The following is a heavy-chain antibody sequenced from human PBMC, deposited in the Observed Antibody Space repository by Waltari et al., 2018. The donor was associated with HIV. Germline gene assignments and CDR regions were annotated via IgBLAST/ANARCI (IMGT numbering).Heavy chain of an antibody. D-gene: IGHD2-21*02. CDR1: GFTLRGHA. CDR2: ITANCGRT. CDR3: ARGRGDCGGDCYYLDY. V-gene: IGHV3-23*01. Sequence: EVQLLESGGDLVQPGGSLRLSCAASGFTLRGHAMTWVRQAPGKGREWVSSITANCGRTYYADSVKGRFSSSRDNSKNTMSLQMNSLRAEDTAVYYCARGRGDCGGDCYYLDYWGQGALVTVSS. J-gene: IGHJ4*02.